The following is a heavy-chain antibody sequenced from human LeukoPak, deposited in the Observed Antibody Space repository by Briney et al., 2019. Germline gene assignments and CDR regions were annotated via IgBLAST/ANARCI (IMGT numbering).Heavy chain of an antibody. D-gene: IGHD4-23*01. CDR1: GFTFSSYG. CDR2: ISGSGGST. CDR3: AKDGGTYYYYYMDV. J-gene: IGHJ6*03. V-gene: IGHV3-23*01. Sequence: GGSLRLSCAASGFTFSSYGMSWVRQAPGKGLEWVSAISGSGGSTYYADSVKGRFTISRDNSKNTLYLQMNSLRAEDTAVYYCAKDGGTYYYYYMDVWGKGTTVTISS.